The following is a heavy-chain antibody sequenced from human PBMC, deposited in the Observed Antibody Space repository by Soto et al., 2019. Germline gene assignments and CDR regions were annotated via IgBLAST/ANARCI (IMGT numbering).Heavy chain of an antibody. D-gene: IGHD6-13*01. V-gene: IGHV3-23*01. Sequence: EVQLLESGGGLVQPGGSLRLSCAASGFTFSSYAMSWVRQAPGKGLESVSAISGSGGSTYYADSVKGRFTISRDNSKNTLYLQMNSLRAEDTAVYYCAKGSGSSWLPSWFDPWGQGTLVTVSS. CDR2: ISGSGGST. CDR3: AKGSGSSWLPSWFDP. CDR1: GFTFSSYA. J-gene: IGHJ5*02.